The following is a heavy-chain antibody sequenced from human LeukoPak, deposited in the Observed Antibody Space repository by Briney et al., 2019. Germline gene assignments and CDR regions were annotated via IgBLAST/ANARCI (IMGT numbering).Heavy chain of an antibody. CDR3: ARGYCGGDCYGD. Sequence: GGSLRLSCAASGFSFSNYAMNWVRQAPGKGLEWVSSIDGSSSHIYYADSVKGRFTISRDNTKSSLYLQMNSLRAEHMAVYYCARGYCGGDCYGDWGQGTLVTVSS. V-gene: IGHV3-21*01. D-gene: IGHD2-21*02. CDR1: GFSFSNYA. CDR2: IDGSSSHI. J-gene: IGHJ1*01.